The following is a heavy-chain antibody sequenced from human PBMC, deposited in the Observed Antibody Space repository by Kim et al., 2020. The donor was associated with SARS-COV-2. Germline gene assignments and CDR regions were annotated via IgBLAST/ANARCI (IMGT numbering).Heavy chain of an antibody. V-gene: IGHV3-11*06. CDR3: ARELLYDILTGRPAHNWFDP. J-gene: IGHJ5*02. D-gene: IGHD3-9*01. Sequence: RFTISRDNAKNSLYLQMNSLRAEDTAVYYCARELLYDILTGRPAHNWFDPWGQGTLVTVSS.